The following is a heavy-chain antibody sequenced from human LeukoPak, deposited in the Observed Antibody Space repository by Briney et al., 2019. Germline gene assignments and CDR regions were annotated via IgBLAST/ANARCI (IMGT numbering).Heavy chain of an antibody. D-gene: IGHD6-19*01. CDR3: ARVTAVAGFTNFDY. V-gene: IGHV4-59*01. CDR1: DGSISTYY. Sequence: PSETLSLTCTVSDGSISTYYWSWIRQPPGKGLEWTGYIYYSGSTNYNPSLKSRVSISADTSKNQFSLKLSSVTAADTAVYYCARVTAVAGFTNFDYWGQGTLVTVSS. J-gene: IGHJ4*02. CDR2: IYYSGST.